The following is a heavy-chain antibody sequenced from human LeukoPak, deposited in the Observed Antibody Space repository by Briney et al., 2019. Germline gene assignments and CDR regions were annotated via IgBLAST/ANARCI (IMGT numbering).Heavy chain of an antibody. D-gene: IGHD6-19*01. Sequence: ASVKVSCKASGGTFSSYTISWVRQAPGQGLEWMGRIIPILGIANYAQKFQGRVTITADKSTSTAYMELSSLRSEDTAVYYCATRIPVAGDRAFDIWGQGTMVTVSS. CDR3: ATRIPVAGDRAFDI. V-gene: IGHV1-69*02. J-gene: IGHJ3*02. CDR1: GGTFSSYT. CDR2: IIPILGIA.